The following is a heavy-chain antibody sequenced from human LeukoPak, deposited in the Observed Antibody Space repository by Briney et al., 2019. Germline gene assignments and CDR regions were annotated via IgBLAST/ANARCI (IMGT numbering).Heavy chain of an antibody. CDR3: ARDASSDYDLGRYYFDH. V-gene: IGHV3-30*04. CDR1: GFTFSRYA. D-gene: IGHD5-12*01. J-gene: IGHJ4*02. Sequence: GGSLRLSCEASGFTFSRYAIHWVRQAPGKGLEWVAVISYDGTNEYFADSVKGRFTISRSNSKNTVYLQMNSLRTEDTALYYCARDASSDYDLGRYYFDHWGQGTLVIVSS. CDR2: ISYDGTNE.